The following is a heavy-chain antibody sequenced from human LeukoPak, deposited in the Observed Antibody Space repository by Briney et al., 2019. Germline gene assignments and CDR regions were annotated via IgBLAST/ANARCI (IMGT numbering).Heavy chain of an antibody. D-gene: IGHD1-1*01. CDR3: ARDQTGTTYFDY. CDR2: IHYRFKWYN. J-gene: IGHJ4*02. CDR1: GDSVSSNSAA. Sequence: SQTLSLICAISGDSVSSNSAAWNWIRQSPSRVLEWVGRIHYRFKWYNDYAVSVNTRITINPDTSKKQFSLQLNSVTPEDTAVYYCARDQTGTTYFDYWGQGTLVTVSS. V-gene: IGHV6-1*01.